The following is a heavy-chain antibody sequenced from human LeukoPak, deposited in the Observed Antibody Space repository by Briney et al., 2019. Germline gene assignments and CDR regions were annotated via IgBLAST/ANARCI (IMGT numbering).Heavy chain of an antibody. CDR1: GFTFSDYY. D-gene: IGHD3-3*01. V-gene: IGHV3-11*04. CDR2: ISSSGSTI. CDR3: ASGGRSDFWSGSDT. J-gene: IGHJ5*02. Sequence: GGSLRLSCAASGFTFSDYYMSWIRQAPGKGLEWVSYISSSGSTIYYADSVKGRFTISRDNAKNSLYLQMNSLRDEDTAVYYCASGGRSDFWSGSDTWGQGTLVTVSS.